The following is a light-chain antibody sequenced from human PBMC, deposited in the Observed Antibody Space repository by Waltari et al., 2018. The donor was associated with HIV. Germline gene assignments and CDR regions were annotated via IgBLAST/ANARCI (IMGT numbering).Light chain of an antibody. CDR1: VVDSGPEIY. Sequence: QSALAQPASVSGSPGQSITISCAGAVVDSGPEIYVSWYQQHPGRAPRLILYMLSGRPSGVSERFAGSSSGMSATLTIFGLQSDDEAHYYCSSYSTITSLFVFGTGTRVTVL. CDR2: MLS. CDR3: SSYSTITSLFV. J-gene: IGLJ1*01. V-gene: IGLV2-14*01.